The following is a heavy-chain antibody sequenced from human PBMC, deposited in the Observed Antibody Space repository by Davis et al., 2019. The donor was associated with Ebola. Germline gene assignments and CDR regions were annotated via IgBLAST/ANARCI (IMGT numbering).Heavy chain of an antibody. CDR3: ARSGGYSSGWYSIDY. CDR2: ISSSSSYK. Sequence: GGSLRLSCAASGFTFSDYYMSWIRQAPGKGLEWVSYISSSSSYKNYADSVKGRFTISRDNAKNSLYLQMNSLRAEDTAVYYCARSGGYSSGWYSIDYWGQGTLVTVSS. V-gene: IGHV3-11*06. CDR1: GFTFSDYY. D-gene: IGHD6-19*01. J-gene: IGHJ4*02.